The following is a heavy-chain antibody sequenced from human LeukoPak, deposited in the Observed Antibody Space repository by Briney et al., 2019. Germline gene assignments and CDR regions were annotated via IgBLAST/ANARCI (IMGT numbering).Heavy chain of an antibody. Sequence: ASVKVSCKASGYTFTSYAMHWVRQAPGQGLEWMGWISAYNGNTNYAQKLQGRVTMTTDTSTSTAYMELRGLRSDDTAVYYCARGRITIFGVVRRGYFDYWGQGTLVTVSS. J-gene: IGHJ4*02. CDR3: ARGRITIFGVVRRGYFDY. CDR2: ISAYNGNT. D-gene: IGHD3-3*01. V-gene: IGHV1-18*01. CDR1: GYTFTSYA.